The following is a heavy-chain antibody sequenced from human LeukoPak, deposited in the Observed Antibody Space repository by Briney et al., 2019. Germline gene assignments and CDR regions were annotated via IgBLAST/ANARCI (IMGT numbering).Heavy chain of an antibody. V-gene: IGHV4-39*01. CDR3: ARPRDGYNYGGFDY. D-gene: IGHD5-24*01. Sequence: PSETLSLTCTVSDDSISSSSYYWGWIRQPPGKGLEWIGSIHSSGSTDYNPSLKSRVTISVDTSKNQFSLKLSSVTAADTAVYYCARPRDGYNYGGFDYWGQGTLVTVSS. J-gene: IGHJ4*02. CDR2: IHSSGST. CDR1: DDSISSSSYY.